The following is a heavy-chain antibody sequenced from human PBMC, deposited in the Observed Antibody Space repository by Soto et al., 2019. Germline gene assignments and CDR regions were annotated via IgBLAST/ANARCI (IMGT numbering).Heavy chain of an antibody. CDR1: GGTFSSYA. V-gene: IGHV1-69*01. J-gene: IGHJ2*01. CDR3: AREYSSSAQYLAFDV. D-gene: IGHD6-6*01. CDR2: IIPITGTV. Sequence: QVQLVQSGAEVKKPGSSVKVSCKVSGGTFSSYAIGWVRQAPGQGLEWMGGIIPITGTVNYAQKFQGRVTITADESTNTVYMELSSLRSEDKAVYYCAREYSSSAQYLAFDVWGRGNLVTVSS.